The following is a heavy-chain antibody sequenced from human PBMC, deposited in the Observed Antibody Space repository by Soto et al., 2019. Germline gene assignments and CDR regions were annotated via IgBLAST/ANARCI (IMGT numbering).Heavy chain of an antibody. V-gene: IGHV3-23*01. CDR1: GFTLTRSA. CDR3: AKDMGQWVEIFDY. J-gene: IGHJ4*01. CDR2: ISAGGGGT. D-gene: IGHD6-19*01. Sequence: PGGSLRLSCAGSGFTLTRSAVSWVRPAPGKGLEWVSGISAGGGGTYYADSVKGRFTISRDISKNTVYLQMNGLRVEDTAVYYCAKDMGQWVEIFDYWGHGTLVTVSS.